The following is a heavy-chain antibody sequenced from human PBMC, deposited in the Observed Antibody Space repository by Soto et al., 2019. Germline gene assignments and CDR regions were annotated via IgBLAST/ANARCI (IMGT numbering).Heavy chain of an antibody. Sequence: QVQLVQSGAEVKKPGSSVKVSCKASGGTFSSYAISWVRQAPGQGLEWMGGIIPIPGTANYAQKLQGRVTITADESTSTAYMELSSLRSEDTAGYYCARSQGSSTSLEIYYYYYYGMDVWGQGTRVTVSS. J-gene: IGHJ6*02. V-gene: IGHV1-69*01. CDR3: ARSQGSSTSLEIYYYYYYGMDV. D-gene: IGHD2-2*01. CDR2: IIPIPGTA. CDR1: GGTFSSYA.